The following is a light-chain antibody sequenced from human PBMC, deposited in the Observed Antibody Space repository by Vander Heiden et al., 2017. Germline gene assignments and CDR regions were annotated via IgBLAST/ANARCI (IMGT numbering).Light chain of an antibody. J-gene: IGKJ1*01. Sequence: EIVLTQSPATLSLSPGERATLSCRASRSVSSSFLTWYQQKPGQAPRLLIYGASTRATGIPDRFSGSGSGTDFTLTISRLEPEDFAVYYCQQYCNSLWTFGQGTKVEIK. CDR3: QQYCNSLWT. CDR1: RSVSSSF. CDR2: GAS. V-gene: IGKV3-20*01.